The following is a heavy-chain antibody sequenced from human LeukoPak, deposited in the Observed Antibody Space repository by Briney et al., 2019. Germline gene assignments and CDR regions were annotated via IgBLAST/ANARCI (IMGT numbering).Heavy chain of an antibody. CDR1: GYTFTSYF. J-gene: IGHJ3*02. V-gene: IGHV1-46*01. D-gene: IGHD5/OR15-5a*01. CDR3: ARGDHVRIYAESAFDI. CDR2: INPSGGST. Sequence: ASVKVSCKPSGYTFTSYFIYWVRQAPGQGREWVGIINPSGGSTNYAQKFQGRVTMTRVTSTSTVYMELSSLRSEDTAVYYCARGDHVRIYAESAFDIWGQGTKVTVSS.